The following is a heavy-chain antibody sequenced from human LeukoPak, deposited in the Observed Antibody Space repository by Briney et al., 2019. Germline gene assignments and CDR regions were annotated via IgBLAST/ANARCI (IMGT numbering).Heavy chain of an antibody. V-gene: IGHV3-74*01. D-gene: IGHD4-23*01. J-gene: IGHJ6*03. Sequence: GGSLRLSCAASGFTFSTYWMHWVRQVPGKGLVWVSRINSDGNIITYADSVKGRFTISRDNARNMVYLQMNSLRAEDTAVYFCARDAGFGGNSDYYYMDVWGKGTTVTVSS. CDR2: INSDGNII. CDR1: GFTFSTYW. CDR3: ARDAGFGGNSDYYYMDV.